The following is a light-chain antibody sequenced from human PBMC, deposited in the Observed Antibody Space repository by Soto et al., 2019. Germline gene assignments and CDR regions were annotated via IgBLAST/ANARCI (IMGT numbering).Light chain of an antibody. CDR3: VLYMRSAFWV. Sequence: QTVVTQEPSVSGSPGGTVTLTCGLSSGSVSTSYYPSWYQQTPGQAPRTLIYTTNPRSSGVPDRFSGSILGNKAALTITGAQADDESYYDCVLYMRSAFWVFGGGTQLTVL. CDR1: SGSVSTSYY. CDR2: TTN. J-gene: IGLJ3*02. V-gene: IGLV8-61*01.